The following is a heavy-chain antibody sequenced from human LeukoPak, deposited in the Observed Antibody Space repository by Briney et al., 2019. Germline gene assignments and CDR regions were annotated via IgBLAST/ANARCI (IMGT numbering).Heavy chain of an antibody. CDR2: TSGDENST. Sequence: GGSLRLSCAASGLTFKNFAMSWVRPAPGKGLEWLAVTSGDENSTHYADSVWGHFVISTDNSKNTSFLRMNSLRAEDTAVYYCTIDLMTGFSSGWHFGYWGQGTLVTVSS. V-gene: IGHV3-23*01. J-gene: IGHJ4*02. CDR3: TIDLMTGFSSGWHFGY. CDR1: GLTFKNFA. D-gene: IGHD6-19*01.